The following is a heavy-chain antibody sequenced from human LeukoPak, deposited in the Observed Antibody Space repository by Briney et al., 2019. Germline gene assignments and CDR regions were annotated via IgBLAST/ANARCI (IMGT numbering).Heavy chain of an antibody. V-gene: IGHV4-39*07. CDR1: GGSISSSSYY. D-gene: IGHD5-18*01. J-gene: IGHJ4*02. Sequence: PSETLSLTCTVSGGSISSSSYYWGWIRQPPGKGLEWIGSIYYSGSTYYNPSLKSRVTISKDTSKNQFSLKLSSVTAADTAVYYCARDKEGFSFGSNGVYWGQGTLVTVSS. CDR3: ARDKEGFSFGSNGVY. CDR2: IYYSGST.